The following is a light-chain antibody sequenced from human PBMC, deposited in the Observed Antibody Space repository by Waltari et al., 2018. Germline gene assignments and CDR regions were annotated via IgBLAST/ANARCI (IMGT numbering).Light chain of an antibody. CDR1: QGITDH. CDR3: QQYWSYPIT. CDR2: AAS. Sequence: DIQMTQSPSSLSASVGHKVTIPCRASQGITDHLALFQLKPGKAPKSLIYAASRLQSGVPSKFSGSGSGTDFTLTINSLQPEDFATYYCQQYWSYPITFAQGTRLEIE. J-gene: IGKJ5*01. V-gene: IGKV1-16*02.